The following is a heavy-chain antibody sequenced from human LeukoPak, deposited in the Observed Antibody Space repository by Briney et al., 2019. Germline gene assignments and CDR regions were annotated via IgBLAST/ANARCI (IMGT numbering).Heavy chain of an antibody. J-gene: IGHJ4*02. CDR2: ISSSGSTI. D-gene: IGHD3-9*01. V-gene: IGHV3-11*01. Sequence: GGSLRLSCAASGFTFSDYYMSWIRQAPGKGLEWVSYISSSGSTIYYADSVKGRFTISRDNAKNSLYLQMNSLRAEDTAVYYCARDQHGVLRYFDWAPVSYWGQGTLVTVSS. CDR1: GFTFSDYY. CDR3: ARDQHGVLRYFDWAPVSY.